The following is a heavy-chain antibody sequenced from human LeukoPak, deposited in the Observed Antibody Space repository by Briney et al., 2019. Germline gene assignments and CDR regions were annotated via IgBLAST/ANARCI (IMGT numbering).Heavy chain of an antibody. CDR2: INHSGGT. J-gene: IGHJ4*02. V-gene: IGHV4-34*01. CDR3: ARDEASWFGELSG. Sequence: SETLSLTCAVYGGSFSGYYWSWIRQPPGKGLEWIGEINHSGGTNYNPSLKSRVTISVDTSKNQFSLKLSSVTAADTAVYYCARDEASWFGELSGWGQGTLVTVSS. D-gene: IGHD3-10*01. CDR1: GGSFSGYY.